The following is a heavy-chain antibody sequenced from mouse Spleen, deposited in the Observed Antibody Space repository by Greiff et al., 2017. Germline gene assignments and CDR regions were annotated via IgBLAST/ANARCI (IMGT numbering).Heavy chain of an antibody. V-gene: IGHV14-4*01. CDR3: TRFEGRRDYFDY. J-gene: IGHJ2*01. Sequence: EVKLMESGAELVRPGASVKLSCTASGFNIKDDYMHWVKQRPEQGLEWIGWIDPENGDTEYASKFQGKATITADTSSNTAYLQLSSLTSEDTAVYYCTRFEGRRDYFDYWGQGTTLTVSS. CDR2: IDPENGDT. CDR1: GFNIKDDY.